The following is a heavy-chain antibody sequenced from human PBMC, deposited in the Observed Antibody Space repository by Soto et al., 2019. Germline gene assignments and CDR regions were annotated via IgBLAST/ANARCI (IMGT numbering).Heavy chain of an antibody. J-gene: IGHJ4*02. CDR1: GFTFSSHA. CDR2: IWNAGNNK. D-gene: IGHD4-4*01. CDR3: VRGPDYSNFGYFDS. Sequence: GGSLRLSCAASGFTFSSHAMNWVRQAPGKGLEWVALIWNAGNNKYYADAGSVRGRFTISRDNSRNTLYLEINNARADDTAVYYCVRGPDYSNFGYFDSWGQGILVTVSS. V-gene: IGHV3-33*01.